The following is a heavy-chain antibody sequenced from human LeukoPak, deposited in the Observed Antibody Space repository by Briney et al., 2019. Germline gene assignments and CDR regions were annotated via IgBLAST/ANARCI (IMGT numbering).Heavy chain of an antibody. CDR2: INPGSGST. D-gene: IGHD3-9*01. V-gene: IGHV1-46*01. CDR1: GYTFTNYY. CDR3: ARFQYDFLTAGDY. J-gene: IGHJ4*02. Sequence: ASVKVSCKASGYTFTNYYLHWVRQAPGQGLEWMGMINPGSGSTIYAQNFQDRATMTRDTSTSTVFMELSSLRSEDTAVYNCARFQYDFLTAGDYWGQGSLVTVSS.